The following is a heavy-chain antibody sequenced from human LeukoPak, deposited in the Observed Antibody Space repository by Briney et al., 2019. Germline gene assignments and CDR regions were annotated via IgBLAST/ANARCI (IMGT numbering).Heavy chain of an antibody. CDR2: IRPESDGGTT. J-gene: IGHJ5*02. V-gene: IGHV3-15*01. CDR3: TTRSHDYNNLGGSA. CDR1: GFTLSKAW. Sequence: GGSLRLSCAASGFTLSKAWVNWVRQAPGKGPEWVGRIRPESDGGTTDYAAPVKGRFTISRDDSKNTLYLQMNSLRIEDTTLYYCTTRSHDYNNLGGSAWGQATLVTVSS. D-gene: IGHD4-11*01.